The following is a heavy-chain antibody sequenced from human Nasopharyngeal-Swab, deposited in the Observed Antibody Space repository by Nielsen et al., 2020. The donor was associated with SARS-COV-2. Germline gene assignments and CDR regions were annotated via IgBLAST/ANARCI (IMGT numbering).Heavy chain of an antibody. CDR2: FDPEDGET. V-gene: IGHV1-24*01. CDR1: GYTLTELS. J-gene: IGHJ3*02. CDR3: ATSVTMIVVAHDAFDI. Sequence: GGSLRLSCKVSGYTLTELSMHWVRQAPGKGLEWMGGFDPEDGETIYAQKFQGRVTMTEDTSTDTAYMELSSLRSEDTAVYYCATSVTMIVVAHDAFDIWGQGTMVTVSS. D-gene: IGHD3-22*01.